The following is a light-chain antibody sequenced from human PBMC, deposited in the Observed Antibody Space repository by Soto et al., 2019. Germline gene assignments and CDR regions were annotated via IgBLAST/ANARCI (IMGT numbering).Light chain of an antibody. J-gene: IGKJ3*01. CDR3: QQYGSSVI. V-gene: IGKV3-20*01. CDR2: GAS. CDR1: QSVSSSY. Sequence: EIVLTQSPGTLSLSPGERATLSCRASQSVSSSYLGWYQQKPGQAPRLLIYGASSRATGIPDRFSGSGSGTDFTLTISRLEPXDFAVYXCQQYGSSVIFGPGTKVDIK.